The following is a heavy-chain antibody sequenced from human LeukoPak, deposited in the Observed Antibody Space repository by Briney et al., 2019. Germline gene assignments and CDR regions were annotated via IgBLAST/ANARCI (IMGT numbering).Heavy chain of an antibody. CDR3: ARTYDFGRGPPGDAY. CDR2: IDARSGIT. V-gene: IGHV3-48*01. J-gene: IGHJ4*03. Sequence: GGSLRLSCATSGFTFTIFGINWVRQAPGKGPEWVSYIDARSGITYCADSVQGRFTISRDNAKESVFLQMNGLRVDDTAVYYCARTYDFGRGPPGDAYWGQGAPVIVSS. D-gene: IGHD3-3*01. CDR1: GFTFTIFG.